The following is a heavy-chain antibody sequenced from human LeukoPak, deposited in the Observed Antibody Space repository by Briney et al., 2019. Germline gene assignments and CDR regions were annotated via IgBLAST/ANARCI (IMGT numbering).Heavy chain of an antibody. D-gene: IGHD2-15*01. CDR2: IYSGGST. V-gene: IGHV3-53*01. J-gene: IGHJ4*02. CDR1: GFTVSSNY. Sequence: GGSLRLSCAASGFTVSSNYMSWVRQAPGKGLEWVSVIYSGGSTYYANSVKGRFTISGDNSKNTLSLQLNSLRAEDTAVYYCAKGTSSSCYSAPNYWGQGTLVTVSS. CDR3: AKGTSSSCYSAPNY.